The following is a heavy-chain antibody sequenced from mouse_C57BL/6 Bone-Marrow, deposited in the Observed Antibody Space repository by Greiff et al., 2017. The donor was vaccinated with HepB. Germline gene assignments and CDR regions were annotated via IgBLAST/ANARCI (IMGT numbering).Heavy chain of an antibody. V-gene: IGHV1-22*01. CDR2: INPNNGGT. Sequence: VQLQQSGPELVKPGASVKMSCKASGYTFTDYNMHWVKQSHGKSLEWIGYINPNNGGTSYNQKFKGKATLTVNKSSSTAYMELRSLTSEDSAVYYCARRPRYYEGAMDYWGQGTSVTVSS. CDR1: GYTFTDYN. CDR3: ARRPRYYEGAMDY. J-gene: IGHJ4*01. D-gene: IGHD2-4*01.